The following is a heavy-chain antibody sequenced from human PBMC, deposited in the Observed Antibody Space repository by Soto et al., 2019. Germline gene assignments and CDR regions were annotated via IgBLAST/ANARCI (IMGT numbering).Heavy chain of an antibody. J-gene: IGHJ4*02. CDR2: FDPEDGET. D-gene: IGHD6-13*01. CDR1: GYTLTELS. CDR3: ATGRYSSSWYYFDY. V-gene: IGHV1-24*01. Sequence: ASVKVSCKVSGYTLTELSMHWVRQAPGKGLEWMGGFDPEDGETIHAQKFQGRVTMTEDTSTDTAYMELSSLRSEDTAVYYCATGRYSSSWYYFDYWGQGTLVTVSS.